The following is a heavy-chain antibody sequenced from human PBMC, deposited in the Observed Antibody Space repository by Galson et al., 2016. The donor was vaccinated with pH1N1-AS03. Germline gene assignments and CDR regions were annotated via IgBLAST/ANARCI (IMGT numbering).Heavy chain of an antibody. CDR2: ISPYNGRT. CDR1: GYTFTSYG. Sequence: SVKVSCKASGYTFTSYGIGWVRQAPGQGLEWMGWISPYNGRTEYAQKLQGRVTMTTDTSTSTAYMELRSLISDDTAMYYCARALCSGGSCYDYFYYAVDVWGQGTTVTVSS. CDR3: ARALCSGGSCYDYFYYAVDV. V-gene: IGHV1-18*01. J-gene: IGHJ6*02. D-gene: IGHD2-15*01.